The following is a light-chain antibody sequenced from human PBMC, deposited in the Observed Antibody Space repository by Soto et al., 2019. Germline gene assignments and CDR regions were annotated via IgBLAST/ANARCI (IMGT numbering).Light chain of an antibody. J-gene: IGKJ5*01. CDR2: GAS. Sequence: IQLTQSPSSLSASVGDRVTITCRASQGISSFLAWYQKKPGKAPKRLIYGASTLEGGVPFRFSGSGSGTDFTLIISSVQPEDFATYYCQQLNTYPITFGQGTRLEIK. CDR1: QGISSF. V-gene: IGKV1-9*01. CDR3: QQLNTYPIT.